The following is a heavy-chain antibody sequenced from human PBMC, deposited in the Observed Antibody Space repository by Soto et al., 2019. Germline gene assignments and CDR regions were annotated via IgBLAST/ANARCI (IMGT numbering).Heavy chain of an antibody. CDR1: GFTFSSYA. J-gene: IGHJ4*02. D-gene: IGHD6-6*01. CDR3: AKVARVTRIAARRGYFDY. CDR2: ISGSGGST. Sequence: GVSLRLSCAASGFTFSSYAMSWVRQAPGKGLEWVSAISGSGGSTYYADSVKGRFTISRDNSKNTLYLQMNSLRAEDTAVYYCAKVARVTRIAARRGYFDYWGQGTLVTVSS. V-gene: IGHV3-23*01.